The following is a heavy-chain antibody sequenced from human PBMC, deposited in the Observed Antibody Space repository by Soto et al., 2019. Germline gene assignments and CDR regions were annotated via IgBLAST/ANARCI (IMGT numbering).Heavy chain of an antibody. D-gene: IGHD6-13*01. CDR1: GGSISSDY. CDR2: IYTSGST. Sequence: SETLSLACTVSGGSISSDYWSWIRQPAGKGRGWIGRIYTSGSTNYNPSLKSRVNMSVDTSKNQFSLKLSSVTAADTAVYSCERDLVIAAAGDWFDPWGQGTLVTVS. J-gene: IGHJ5*02. V-gene: IGHV4-4*07. CDR3: ERDLVIAAAGDWFDP.